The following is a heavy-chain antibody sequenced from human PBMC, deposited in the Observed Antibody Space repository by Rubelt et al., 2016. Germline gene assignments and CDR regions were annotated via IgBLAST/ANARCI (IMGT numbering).Heavy chain of an antibody. CDR1: GGSFSGYY. CDR2: INHSGST. Sequence: QVQLQQWGAGLLKPSETLSLTCAVYGGSFSGYYWSWIRQPPGTGLEWIGEINHSGSTNYNPSLKSRVTISVDTSKTQFSLKLSSVTAADTAVYYCARGRRGSSSWLGRDYYGMDVWGQGTTVTVSS. D-gene: IGHD6-13*01. V-gene: IGHV4-34*01. CDR3: ARGRRGSSSWLGRDYYGMDV. J-gene: IGHJ6*02.